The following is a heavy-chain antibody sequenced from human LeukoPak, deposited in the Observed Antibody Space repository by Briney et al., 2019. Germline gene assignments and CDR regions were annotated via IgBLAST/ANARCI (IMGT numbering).Heavy chain of an antibody. J-gene: IGHJ3*02. Sequence: SETLSLTCTVSGGSISSYYWSWIRQPPGKGLEWIGSIYYSGSTYYNPSLKSRFTISVDTSKNQFSLKLSSVTAADTAVYYCARAPWSNKYSSSWYERGDAFDIWGQGTMVTVSS. V-gene: IGHV4-59*12. CDR1: GGSISSYY. CDR3: ARAPWSNKYSSSWYERGDAFDI. D-gene: IGHD6-13*01. CDR2: IYYSGST.